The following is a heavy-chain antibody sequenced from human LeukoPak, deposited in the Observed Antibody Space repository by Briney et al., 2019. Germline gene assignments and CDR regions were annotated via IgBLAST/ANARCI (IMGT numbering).Heavy chain of an antibody. V-gene: IGHV3-23*01. Sequence: GGSLRLSCAASGFTLSTYAMSWVRQAPGRGLEWVSAISDSGDNTHYADSVKGRFTISRDSSKSTLYLQMNSLRADDTAVYYCAKVYWNNYYYDYWGQGTLVTVSS. J-gene: IGHJ4*02. CDR3: AKVYWNNYYYDY. CDR1: GFTLSTYA. D-gene: IGHD1/OR15-1a*01. CDR2: ISDSGDNT.